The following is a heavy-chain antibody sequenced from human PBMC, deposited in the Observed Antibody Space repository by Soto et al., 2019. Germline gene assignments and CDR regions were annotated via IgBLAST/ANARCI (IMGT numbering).Heavy chain of an antibody. CDR2: ISASGSST. CDR1: GFIVSNYV. D-gene: IGHD4-17*01. CDR3: AKALDSGDYISYGS. V-gene: IGHV3-23*01. Sequence: PGGSLRLSCETSGFIVSNYVMSWVRQAPGKGLEWVSSISASGSSTYYADSVKGRFTVSRDTSKNTLFLQMNSLRAGDTAIYYCAKALDSGDYISYGSWGQGTLVTVS. J-gene: IGHJ5*02.